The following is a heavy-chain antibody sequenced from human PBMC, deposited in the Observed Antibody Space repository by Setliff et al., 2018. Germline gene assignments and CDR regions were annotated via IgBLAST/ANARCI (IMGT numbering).Heavy chain of an antibody. J-gene: IGHJ6*03. D-gene: IGHD3-3*01. CDR3: ARGPSFWSGDYMDV. V-gene: IGHV1-69*13. Sequence: GASVKVSCKASGGTFSSYAISWVRQAPGQGLEWMGGIIPIFGTANYAQKFQGRVTITADESTSTAYMELRSLRSDDTAVYYCARGPSFWSGDYMDVWGKGTAVTVSS. CDR2: IIPIFGTA. CDR1: GGTFSSYA.